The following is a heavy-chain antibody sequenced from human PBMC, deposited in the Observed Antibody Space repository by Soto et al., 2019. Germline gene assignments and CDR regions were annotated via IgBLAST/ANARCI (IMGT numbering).Heavy chain of an antibody. CDR2: INHSGST. CDR1: GGSFSGYY. Sequence: PSETLSLTCAVYGGSFSGYYWSWIRQPPGKGLEWIGEINHSGSTNYNPSLKSRVTISVDTSMNQFSLKLSSVTAADTAVYYCARVEGYSSSSIDACDIWGQGTMVTVSS. CDR3: ARVEGYSSSSIDACDI. J-gene: IGHJ3*02. D-gene: IGHD6-6*01. V-gene: IGHV4-34*01.